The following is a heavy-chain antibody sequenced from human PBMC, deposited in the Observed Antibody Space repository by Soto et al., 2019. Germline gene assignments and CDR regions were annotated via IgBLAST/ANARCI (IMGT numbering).Heavy chain of an antibody. D-gene: IGHD6-6*01. CDR3: ARGDIAARRTPMDV. J-gene: IGHJ6*02. CDR1: GGSFSGYY. Sequence: PSETLSLTCAVYGGSFSGYYWSWIRQPPGKGLEWIGEINHSGSTNYNPSLKSRVTISVDTSKNQFSLKLSSVTAADTAVYYCARGDIAARRTPMDVWGQGTTVTVSS. CDR2: INHSGST. V-gene: IGHV4-34*01.